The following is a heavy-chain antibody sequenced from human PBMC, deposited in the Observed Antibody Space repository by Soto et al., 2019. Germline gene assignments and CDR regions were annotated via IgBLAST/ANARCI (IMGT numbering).Heavy chain of an antibody. J-gene: IGHJ4*02. D-gene: IGHD3-10*01. CDR1: VFTFINYC. Sequence: WVSXRLSGASSVFTFINYCRHGVRQSQTKGLVWVSSIKFDGSRTFYADYVKGRFTISRDNAKNTVYLQMSSLSAEDTAVYYCARDEGNEMVRGCEKWGKGTLVTV. CDR2: IKFDGSRT. V-gene: IGHV3-74*01. CDR3: ARDEGNEMVRGCEK.